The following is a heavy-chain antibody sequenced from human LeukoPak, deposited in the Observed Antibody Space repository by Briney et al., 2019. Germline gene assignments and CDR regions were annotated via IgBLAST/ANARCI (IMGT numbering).Heavy chain of an antibody. CDR2: IRSKAYGGTT. J-gene: IGHJ4*02. V-gene: IGHV3-49*03. D-gene: IGHD3-10*01. CDR3: TREDVLLWFGELLQYSDY. CDR1: GFTFGDYA. Sequence: GRSLRLSCTTSGFTFGDYAMSWFRQAPGKGLEWVGFIRSKAYGGTTEYAASVKGRFAISRDDSKSIAYLQMSSLKTEDTAVYYCTREDVLLWFGELLQYSDYWGQGTLVTVSS.